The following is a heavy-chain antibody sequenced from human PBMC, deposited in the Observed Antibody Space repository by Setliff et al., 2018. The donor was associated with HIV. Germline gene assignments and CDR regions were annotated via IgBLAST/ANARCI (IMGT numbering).Heavy chain of an antibody. Sequence: SVKVSCKASGGTFSSYTISWVRQAPGQGLEWRGRIIPILGIANYAQKFQGRVTITADKSTSTAYMELSSLRSEDTAVYYCAEGGIAAAGHWGQGTLVTVSS. J-gene: IGHJ4*02. D-gene: IGHD6-13*01. V-gene: IGHV1-69*02. CDR1: GGTFSSYT. CDR3: AEGGIAAAGH. CDR2: IIPILGIA.